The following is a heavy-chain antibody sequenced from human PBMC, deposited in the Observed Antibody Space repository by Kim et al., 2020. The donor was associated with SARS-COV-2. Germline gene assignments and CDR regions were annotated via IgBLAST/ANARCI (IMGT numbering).Heavy chain of an antibody. CDR1: GLTFSDYY. J-gene: IGHJ3*01. Sequence: GSLRLSCAASGLTFSDYYMGWIRQAPGKGLEWVSYISSSGSNTYHADSVKGRFTISRDNTKKSLYLQMNSLRTEDTAVYYCARAHLDAYDFWGRGPMV. CDR3: ARAHLDAYDF. CDR2: ISSSGSNT. V-gene: IGHV3-11*01.